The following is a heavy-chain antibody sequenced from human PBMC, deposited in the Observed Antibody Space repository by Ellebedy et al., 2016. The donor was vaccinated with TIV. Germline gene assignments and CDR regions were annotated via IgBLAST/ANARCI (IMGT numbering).Heavy chain of an antibody. CDR1: GFSLSTSGMC. D-gene: IGHD2-21*01. CDR2: IDWDDDK. J-gene: IGHJ6*02. Sequence: SGPTLVKPTQTLTLTCTFSGFSLSTSGMCVSWIRQPPGKALEWLALIDWDDDKYYSTSLKTRLTISKDTSKNQVVLTMTNMEPVDTATYYCARLLRTYYYYGMDVWGQGTTVTVSS. CDR3: ARLLRTYYYYGMDV. V-gene: IGHV2-70*01.